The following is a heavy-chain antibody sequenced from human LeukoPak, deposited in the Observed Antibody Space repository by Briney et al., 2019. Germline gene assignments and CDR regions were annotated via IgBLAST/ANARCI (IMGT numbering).Heavy chain of an antibody. CDR3: ARDTSDTAMVFDY. Sequence: GGSLRLSCAASGFTFSSYAMHWVRQAPGKGLEWVAVISYDGSNKYYADSVKGRFTISRDNSKDTLYLQMNSLRAEDTAVYYCARDTSDTAMVFDYWGQGTLVTVSS. V-gene: IGHV3-30*04. J-gene: IGHJ4*02. CDR2: ISYDGSNK. D-gene: IGHD5-18*01. CDR1: GFTFSSYA.